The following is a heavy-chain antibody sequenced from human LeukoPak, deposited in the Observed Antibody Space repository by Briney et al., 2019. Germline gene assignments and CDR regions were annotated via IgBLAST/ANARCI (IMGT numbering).Heavy chain of an antibody. J-gene: IGHJ5*02. CDR3: AKDSPILTS. CDR2: MSGSDGAT. V-gene: IGHV3-23*01. D-gene: IGHD2-21*01. CDR1: GFTFSGFA. Sequence: GGSLRLSCAASGFTFSGFAMSWVRRTPGKGLEWVSAMSGSDGATYYADSVKGRFTISRDNSKNTLYLQMNSLRAEDTAVYHCAKDSPILTSWGQGTLVTVSS.